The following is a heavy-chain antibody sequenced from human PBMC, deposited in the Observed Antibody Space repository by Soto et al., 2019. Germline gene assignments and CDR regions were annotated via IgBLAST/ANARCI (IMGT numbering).Heavy chain of an antibody. D-gene: IGHD4-17*01. V-gene: IGHV3-30-3*01. J-gene: IGHJ3*02. Sequence: QVQLVESGGGVVQPGRSLRLSCAASGFTFSSYAMHWVRQAPGKGLEWVAVISYDGSNKYYADSVKGRFTISRDNPKNTLYLQMNSLRAEDTAVYYCARDEVYGDYVGAFDIWGQGTMVTVSS. CDR2: ISYDGSNK. CDR1: GFTFSSYA. CDR3: ARDEVYGDYVGAFDI.